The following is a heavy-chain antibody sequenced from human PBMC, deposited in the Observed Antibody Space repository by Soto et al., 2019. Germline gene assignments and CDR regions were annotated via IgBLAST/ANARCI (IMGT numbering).Heavy chain of an antibody. CDR1: GGSLSSYY. CDR2: MYNTGST. D-gene: IGHD2-21*02. V-gene: IGHV4-59*01. CDR3: ARDLWGYCGTDCYPLDV. Sequence: SETLSLTCTVSGGSLSSYYWSWIRQPPGKGLEWIGYMYNTGSTVYNPSLKSRVTISVDTSKNQFSLKLNAVTAADTAVYYCARDLWGYCGTDCYPLDVWGQGTTVTVSS. J-gene: IGHJ6*02.